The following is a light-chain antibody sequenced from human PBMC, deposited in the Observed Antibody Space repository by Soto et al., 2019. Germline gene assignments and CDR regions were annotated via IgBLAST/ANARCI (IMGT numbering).Light chain of an antibody. V-gene: IGKV1-39*01. CDR3: QQSYTTPIT. CDR2: AAS. Sequence: DIQMTQSPASLSASVGDRVTITCRASQSMRTYLNWYQQKPGKAPNLLVYAASSLQSGVPSRFTGSGSGTDFTLTISSLQPEDFATYFCQQSYTTPITFGQGTRLEIK. J-gene: IGKJ5*01. CDR1: QSMRTY.